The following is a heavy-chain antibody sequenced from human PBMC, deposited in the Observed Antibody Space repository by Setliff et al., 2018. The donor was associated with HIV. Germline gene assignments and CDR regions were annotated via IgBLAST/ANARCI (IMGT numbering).Heavy chain of an antibody. Sequence: SETLSLTCTVSGGSISSGSYFWNWIRQPAGKGLEWIGVISYTGSPHYNPSLKSRVTMSLDTSKNQFSLTLSSVTAADTAVYYCARHRDPPGTRWIFYYYYMDLWGEGTTVTVSS. CDR2: ISYTGSP. D-gene: IGHD5-12*01. V-gene: IGHV4-61*10. CDR3: ARHRDPPGTRWIFYYYYMDL. J-gene: IGHJ6*03. CDR1: GGSISSGSYF.